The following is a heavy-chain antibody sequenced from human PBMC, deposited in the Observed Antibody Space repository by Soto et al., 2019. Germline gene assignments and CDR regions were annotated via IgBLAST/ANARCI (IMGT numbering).Heavy chain of an antibody. CDR3: ARTIESGSDYPPWFDP. Sequence: LRLSCAASGFTFSSYAMHWVRQAPGLGLEWVAVISYDGSNKYYADSVKGRFTISRDNSKNTLYLQMNSLRAEDTAVFYCARTIESGSDYPPWFDPWGQGTMVTVSS. CDR1: GFTFSSYA. V-gene: IGHV3-30-3*01. J-gene: IGHJ5*02. D-gene: IGHD1-26*01. CDR2: ISYDGSNK.